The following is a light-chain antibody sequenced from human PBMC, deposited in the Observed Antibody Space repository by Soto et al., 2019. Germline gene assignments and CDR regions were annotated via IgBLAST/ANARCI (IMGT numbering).Light chain of an antibody. V-gene: IGKV3-11*02. CDR3: QQARNPPLA. Sequence: ESVLTPSPATLSLSPGERATLSCRASQSVSNYFAWYQQKPVQPPRLLIYDASNRATGIPARFSGRGSGRGFPLAISSLQPEDDALHYLQQARNPPLAFGGGNKVE. J-gene: IGKJ4*01. CDR2: DAS. CDR1: QSVSNY.